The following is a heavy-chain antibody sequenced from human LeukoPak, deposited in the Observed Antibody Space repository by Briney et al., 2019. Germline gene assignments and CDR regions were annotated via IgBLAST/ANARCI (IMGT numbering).Heavy chain of an antibody. J-gene: IGHJ3*02. Sequence: AGGSLRLFCEASGFTFSSYGIHWVRQSPAKGLEWVAVIGSDGRNKFYADSVAGRFSVSRDNFKNTLFLQMNSLRAEDTGVYFCARDDLVLDENGFDMWGRGTMVIVSS. CDR3: ARDDLVLDENGFDM. D-gene: IGHD2-21*01. CDR1: GFTFSSYG. CDR2: IGSDGRNK. V-gene: IGHV3-33*01.